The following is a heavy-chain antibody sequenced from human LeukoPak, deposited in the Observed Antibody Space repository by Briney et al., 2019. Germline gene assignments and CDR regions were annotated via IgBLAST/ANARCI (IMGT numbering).Heavy chain of an antibody. CDR1: GFTFSSDG. D-gene: IGHD6-19*01. J-gene: IGHJ4*02. Sequence: PGGSLRLSCAASGFTFSSDGKHSVCQAPGKGLEWVAVISYDGSNNYYADSVKGRFTISRDNSKNTLYLQMNSLRAEDTAVYYCAKDPYSSGGYFDYWGQGTLVTVSS. V-gene: IGHV3-30*18. CDR3: AKDPYSSGGYFDY. CDR2: ISYDGSNN.